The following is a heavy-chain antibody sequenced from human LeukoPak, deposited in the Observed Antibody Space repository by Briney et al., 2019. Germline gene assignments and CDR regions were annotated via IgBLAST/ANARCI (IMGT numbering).Heavy chain of an antibody. CDR1: GYTFTGYY. J-gene: IGHJ4*02. V-gene: IGHV1-2*02. CDR2: INPNSGGT. D-gene: IGHD3-3*01. Sequence: ASVKVSCKASGYTFTGYYMHWVRQAPGQGLEWMGWINPNSGGTNYAQKFQGRVTMTRDTSISTAYMELSRLRSDDTAVYYCARRHYDFWSGYQYYFGYWGQGTLVTVSS. CDR3: ARRHYDFWSGYQYYFGY.